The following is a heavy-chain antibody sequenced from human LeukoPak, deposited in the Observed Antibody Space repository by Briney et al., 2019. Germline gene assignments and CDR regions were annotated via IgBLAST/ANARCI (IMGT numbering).Heavy chain of an antibody. D-gene: IGHD3-9*01. Sequence: GGSLRLSCAASGFTFSSYSMNWVRQAPGKGLEWVSSISSSGDYIYYADSVKGRFTISRDNAKSSLFLQMNSLRAEDTAVCYCARVLYFDWLDAYWGQGTLVTVSS. J-gene: IGHJ4*02. CDR3: ARVLYFDWLDAY. CDR2: ISSSGDYI. V-gene: IGHV3-21*01. CDR1: GFTFSSYS.